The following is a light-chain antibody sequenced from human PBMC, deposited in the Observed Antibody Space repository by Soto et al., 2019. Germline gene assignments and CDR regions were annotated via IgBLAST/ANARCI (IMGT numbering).Light chain of an antibody. CDR3: AIWDDSVDGWV. Sequence: QSVLTQPPSVSEAPGQRVTISCSGSNVGNKPVNWYQQLPGKAPKVLLYYDYMLSSGVSDRFSGSKSGTSASLAISGLQYDDEGDSFCAIWDDSVDGWVFGGGTKLTVL. V-gene: IGLV1-36*01. CDR1: NVGNKP. J-gene: IGLJ3*02. CDR2: YDY.